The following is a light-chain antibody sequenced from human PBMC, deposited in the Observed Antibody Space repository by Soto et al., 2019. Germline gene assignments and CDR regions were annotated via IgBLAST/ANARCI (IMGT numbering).Light chain of an antibody. CDR3: MQSTQLPPT. J-gene: IGKJ5*01. V-gene: IGKV4-1*01. CDR2: EVS. CDR1: QSVLYSSNNKNY. Sequence: DSVMTQSPDSLAVSLGERATINCKSSQSVLYSSNNKNYLGWYLQKPGQSPQLLIYEVSTRVSGVPDRFSGSGSGTDFTLEISRVEPDDVGIYYCMQSTQLPPTFGQGTRLEIK.